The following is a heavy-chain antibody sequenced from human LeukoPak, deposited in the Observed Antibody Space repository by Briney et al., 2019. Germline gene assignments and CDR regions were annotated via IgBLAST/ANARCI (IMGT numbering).Heavy chain of an antibody. CDR3: ASNSVLRYFDWLSAVGLEARYYYYGMDV. CDR2: INHSGST. CDR1: GGSFSGYY. V-gene: IGHV4-34*01. Sequence: KASETLSLTCAVYGGSFSGYYWSWIRQPPGKGLEWIGEINHSGSTNYNPSLKSRVTISVDTSKNQFSLKLSSVTAADTAVYYCASNSVLRYFDWLSAVGLEARYYYYGMDVWGQGTTVTVSS. D-gene: IGHD3-9*01. J-gene: IGHJ6*02.